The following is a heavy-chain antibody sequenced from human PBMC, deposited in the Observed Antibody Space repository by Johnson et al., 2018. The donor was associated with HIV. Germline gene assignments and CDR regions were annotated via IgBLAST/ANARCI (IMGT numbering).Heavy chain of an antibody. CDR3: ARDGGNDYGDYVGGGALDI. D-gene: IGHD4-17*01. V-gene: IGHV3-30-3*01. CDR2: LSYDGINK. Sequence: QVQLVESGGGVVQPGRSLRLSCAASGFTFSTYAIHWVRQAPGKGLEWLALLSYDGINKYYADSVTGRFSISRDNSKNTLYLQMNSLRAEDTAVYYCARDGGNDYGDYVGGGALDIWGQGTMVTVSS. CDR1: GFTFSTYA. J-gene: IGHJ3*02.